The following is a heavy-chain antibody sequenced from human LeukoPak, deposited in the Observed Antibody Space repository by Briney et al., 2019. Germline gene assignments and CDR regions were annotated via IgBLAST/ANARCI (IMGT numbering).Heavy chain of an antibody. Sequence: PEGSLRLSCAASGFTFSSYAMSWVRQAPGKGLEWVSVISGSGGSTYYADSVKGRFTISRDNSKNTLYLHMNSLRAEDTAVYYCSKRGETGTKYFDYWGQGTLVTVSS. CDR1: GFTFSSYA. J-gene: IGHJ4*02. CDR3: SKRGETGTKYFDY. V-gene: IGHV3-23*01. D-gene: IGHD1-1*01. CDR2: ISGSGGST.